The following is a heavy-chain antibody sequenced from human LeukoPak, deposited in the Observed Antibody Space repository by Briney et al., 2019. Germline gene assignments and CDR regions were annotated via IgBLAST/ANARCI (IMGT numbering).Heavy chain of an antibody. Sequence: SETLSLTCTVSGGXISGYYWSWIRQPAGKGLEWIGRMFAGGTTNHNPSLQSRVIMSVDTSKNQFSLKLTSVTAADTAIYYCARSQGWNDAWFDPWGQGTLITVSS. CDR2: MFAGGTT. CDR3: ARSQGWNDAWFDP. J-gene: IGHJ5*02. D-gene: IGHD1-1*01. CDR1: GGXISGYY. V-gene: IGHV4-4*07.